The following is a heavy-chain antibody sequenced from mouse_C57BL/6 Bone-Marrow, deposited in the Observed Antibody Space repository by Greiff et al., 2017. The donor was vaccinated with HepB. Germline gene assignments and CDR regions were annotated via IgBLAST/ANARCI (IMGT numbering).Heavy chain of an antibody. J-gene: IGHJ1*03. D-gene: IGHD1-1*01. V-gene: IGHV3-6*01. CDR2: ISYDGSN. CDR1: GYSITSGYY. CDR3: ARGVVATNVYFDG. Sequence: VQLKESGPGLVKPSQSLSLTCSVTGYSITSGYYWNWIRQFPGNKLEWMGYISYDGSNNYNPSLKNRISITRDTSKNQFFLKLNSVTTEDTATYYCARGVVATNVYFDGWGTVTTVTVSS.